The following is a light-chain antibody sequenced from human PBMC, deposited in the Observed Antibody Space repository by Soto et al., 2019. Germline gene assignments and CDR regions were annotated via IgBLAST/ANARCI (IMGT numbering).Light chain of an antibody. CDR2: WAS. CDR1: QSVLYSSNNKNY. V-gene: IGKV4-1*01. CDR3: QQYYSTPNT. J-gene: IGKJ2*01. Sequence: DIVMTQSPDSLAVSLVERATINCKSSQSVLYSSNNKNYLAWYQQKPGQPPKLLIYWASTRESGVPDRFSGSRSGTDVTLTISSLQAEDVAVYYCQQYYSTPNTFGQGTKLEIK.